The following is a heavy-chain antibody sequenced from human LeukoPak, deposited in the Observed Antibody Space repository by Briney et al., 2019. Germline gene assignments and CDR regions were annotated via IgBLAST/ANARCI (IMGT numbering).Heavy chain of an antibody. D-gene: IGHD3-3*01. Sequence: GGTLRLSCAASGFTFSSYGMSWVRQAPGKGLEWVSAISGSGGSTYYADSVKGRFTISRDNAKNSLYLQMNSLRAEDTAVYYCARGGEDYDFWSGYYWGQGTLVTVSS. CDR2: ISGSGGST. V-gene: IGHV3-23*01. J-gene: IGHJ4*02. CDR1: GFTFSSYG. CDR3: ARGGEDYDFWSGYY.